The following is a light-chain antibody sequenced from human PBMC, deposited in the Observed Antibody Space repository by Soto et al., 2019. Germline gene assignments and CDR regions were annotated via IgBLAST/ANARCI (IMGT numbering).Light chain of an antibody. V-gene: IGLV2-23*01. CDR3: CSYAGSSTSWV. J-gene: IGLJ3*02. Sequence: QSALTQPASVSGSPGQSITISCTGTSSDAGNYNFVSRYQQHPGKAPKVIIYEDSTRPSGVSNRISGSKSGNTASLTISGLQAEDEADYYCCSYAGSSTSWVFGGGTQLTVL. CDR2: EDS. CDR1: SSDAGNYNF.